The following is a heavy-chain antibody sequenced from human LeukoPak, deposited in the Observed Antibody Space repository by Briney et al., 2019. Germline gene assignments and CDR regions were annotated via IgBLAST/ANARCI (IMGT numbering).Heavy chain of an antibody. J-gene: IGHJ4*02. CDR2: INDNGGRT. Sequence: GGSLRLSCSASGFTFSRYAMHWVRQAPGKGLEYVSGINDNGGRTHYGDSVKGRFSISRDNSKNTLHLQMSTLRAEDTALYYCVKGVGGSYAFDYWGQGILVTVAS. CDR3: VKGVGGSYAFDY. D-gene: IGHD1-26*01. V-gene: IGHV3-64D*09. CDR1: GFTFSRYA.